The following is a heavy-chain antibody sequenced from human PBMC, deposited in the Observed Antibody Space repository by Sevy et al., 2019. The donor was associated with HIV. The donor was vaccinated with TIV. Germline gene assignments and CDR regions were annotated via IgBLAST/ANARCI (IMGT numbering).Heavy chain of an antibody. CDR2: IKQDGSEK. CDR3: ASEQVLRYSDWGFDP. D-gene: IGHD3-9*01. V-gene: IGHV3-7*01. Sequence: GGSLRLSCAASGFTFSSYWMSWVRQAPGKGLEWVAKIKQDGSEKYYVDSVKGRFTISRDNAKNSLYLQMNSLRAEDTAVYYCASEQVLRYSDWGFDPWGQGTLVTVSS. J-gene: IGHJ5*02. CDR1: GFTFSSYW.